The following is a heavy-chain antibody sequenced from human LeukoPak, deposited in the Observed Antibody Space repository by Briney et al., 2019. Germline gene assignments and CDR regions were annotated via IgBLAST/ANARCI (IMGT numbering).Heavy chain of an antibody. CDR3: ASKVYCGGDCYRYFDY. D-gene: IGHD2-21*02. CDR2: IKQDGIEK. J-gene: IGHJ4*02. CDR1: GFTFSSDW. V-gene: IGHV3-7*01. Sequence: PGGSLRLSCAASGFTFSSDWMSWVRQAPGKGLEWVANIKQDGIEKYYVDSVKGRFTTSRDNAKNSLYLQMNSRRAEDTAVYYCASKVYCGGDCYRYFDYWGQGTLVTVSS.